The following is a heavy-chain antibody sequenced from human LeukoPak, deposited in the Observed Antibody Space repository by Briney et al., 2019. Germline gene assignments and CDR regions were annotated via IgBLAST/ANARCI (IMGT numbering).Heavy chain of an antibody. CDR3: ARESTYYYGRSGYSNWFDP. V-gene: IGHV4-4*07. CDR2: IYTSGST. CDR1: GGSISSYY. J-gene: IGHJ5*02. D-gene: IGHD3-22*01. Sequence: KPSETLSLTCTVSGGSISSYYWRWIRQPAGKGLEWIGRIYTSGSTNYNPSLKSRVTMSVDTSKNQFSLKLSSVTAADTAVYYCARESTYYYGRSGYSNWFDPWGQGTLVTVSS.